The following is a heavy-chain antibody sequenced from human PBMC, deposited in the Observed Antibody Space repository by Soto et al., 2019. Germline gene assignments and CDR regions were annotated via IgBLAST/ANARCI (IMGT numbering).Heavy chain of an antibody. CDR3: ARGLTSGDY. V-gene: IGHV1-46*01. CDR1: GYTFTSFY. D-gene: IGHD7-27*01. Sequence: QVQLVQSGAEVKNPGASVKLSCKASGYTFTSFYIHWVRQAPGQGLEWMAIINPNGGSTNYAPNLQGRVTLTGDTSTNTVYIELSSLGSEDTAVYYCARGLTSGDYWGQGTLVTVSS. J-gene: IGHJ4*02. CDR2: INPNGGST.